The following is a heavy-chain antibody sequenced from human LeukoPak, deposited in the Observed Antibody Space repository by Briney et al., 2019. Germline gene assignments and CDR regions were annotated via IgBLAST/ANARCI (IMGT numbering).Heavy chain of an antibody. D-gene: IGHD3-10*01. J-gene: IGHJ4*02. V-gene: IGHV4-4*07. CDR2: IYTSGST. CDR3: ARAAYGSGSEHFDY. CDR1: GYSISTGYY. Sequence: SETLSLTCTVSGYSISTGYYWSWIRQPAGKGLEWIGRIYTSGSTNYNPSLKSRVTMSVDTSKNQFSLKLSSVTAADTAVYYCARAAYGSGSEHFDYWGQGTLVTVSS.